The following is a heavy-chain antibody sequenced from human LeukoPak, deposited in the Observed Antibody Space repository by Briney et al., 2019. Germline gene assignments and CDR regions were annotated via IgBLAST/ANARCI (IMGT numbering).Heavy chain of an antibody. CDR1: GFTFSSYA. J-gene: IGHJ6*02. D-gene: IGHD3-10*01. Sequence: GGSLRLSCAASGFTFSSYAMSWVRQAPGKGLEWVSAISGSGGSTYYADSVKGRFTISRDNSKNTLYLQMNSLRAEDTALYYCALTYGSGYALDVWGQGTTVTVSS. V-gene: IGHV3-23*01. CDR2: ISGSGGST. CDR3: ALTYGSGYALDV.